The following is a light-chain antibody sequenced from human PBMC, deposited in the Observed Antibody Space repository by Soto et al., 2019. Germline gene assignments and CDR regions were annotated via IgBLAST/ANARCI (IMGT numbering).Light chain of an antibody. J-gene: IGLJ1*01. CDR2: TNN. Sequence: QSVLTQPPSASGTPGQRVTISWSGTTSNIGSHSVNWYQHLPGTAPKLLINTNNQRPSGVPDRFSGYKSGTSASLVISGLQSEDEADYYCATWDDSLKGVFGTGTKLTVL. CDR1: TSNIGSHS. V-gene: IGLV1-44*01. CDR3: ATWDDSLKGV.